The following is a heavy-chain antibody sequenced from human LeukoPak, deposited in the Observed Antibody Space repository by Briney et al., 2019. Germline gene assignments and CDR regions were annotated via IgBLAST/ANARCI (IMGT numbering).Heavy chain of an antibody. V-gene: IGHV4-34*01. CDR2: INHSGST. D-gene: IGHD3-3*01. J-gene: IGHJ5*02. Sequence: SETLSLTCAVYGGSFSGYYWSWIRQPPGRGLEWIGEINHSGSTNYNPPLKSRVTIPVDTSKNQFSLKLSSVTAADTAVYYCARDGTIFGVVKGNWFDPWGQGTLVTVSS. CDR3: ARDGTIFGVVKGNWFDP. CDR1: GGSFSGYY.